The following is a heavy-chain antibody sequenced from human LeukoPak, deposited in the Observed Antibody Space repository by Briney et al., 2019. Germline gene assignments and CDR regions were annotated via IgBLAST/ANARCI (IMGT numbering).Heavy chain of an antibody. CDR3: ARLGDDYPLPYH. Sequence: GGSLRLSCAASGFTFSSYSMNWVRQAPGKGLEWVSSISSSSSYIYYADSVKGRFTISRDNAKNSLYLQMNSLRAEDTAVYYCARLGDDYPLPYHWGQGTLVTVSS. V-gene: IGHV3-21*01. J-gene: IGHJ5*02. CDR1: GFTFSSYS. D-gene: IGHD3-10*01. CDR2: ISSSSSYI.